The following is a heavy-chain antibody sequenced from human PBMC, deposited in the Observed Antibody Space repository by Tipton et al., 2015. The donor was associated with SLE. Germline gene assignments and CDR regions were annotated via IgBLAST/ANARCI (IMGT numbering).Heavy chain of an antibody. Sequence: GSLRLSCAVSGFTFSNYSMNWVRQAPGRGLEWVSSISSSSYYIYYADSVKGRFTISRDNAKKSLYLQMNSLRAEDTAVYYCAREGRAHKYFDYWGQGTLVTVSS. J-gene: IGHJ4*02. CDR3: AREGRAHKYFDY. V-gene: IGHV3-21*03. CDR1: GFTFSNYS. CDR2: ISSSSYYI.